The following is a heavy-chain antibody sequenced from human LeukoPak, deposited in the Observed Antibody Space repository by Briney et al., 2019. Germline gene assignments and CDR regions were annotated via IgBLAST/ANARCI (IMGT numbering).Heavy chain of an antibody. Sequence: GGSLRLSCAASGFTVSSNYMSWVRQAPGKGLEWVSVIYSGGSTYYADSVKGRFTISRDNSKNTLYLQMNSLRAEDTAVYYCAREEAPSPTYYYDSSGLYWGQGTLVTVSS. CDR1: GFTVSSNY. D-gene: IGHD3-22*01. CDR3: AREEAPSPTYYYDSSGLY. V-gene: IGHV3-66*01. CDR2: IYSGGST. J-gene: IGHJ4*02.